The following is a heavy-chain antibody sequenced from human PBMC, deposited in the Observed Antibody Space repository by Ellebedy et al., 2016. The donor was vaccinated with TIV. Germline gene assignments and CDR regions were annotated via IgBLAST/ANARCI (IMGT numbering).Heavy chain of an antibody. J-gene: IGHJ2*01. D-gene: IGHD1-1*01. CDR1: GYTFTSYG. CDR2: ITTYNGHT. CDR3: ARDRLRNDY. Sequence: ASVKVSCKASGYTFTSYGISWVRQAPGQGLEWMGWITTYNGHTNYAPKFQGRVTMTMDTSTTTAYMELRSLRSDDTAVYYCARDRLRNDYWGRGTLVTVSS. V-gene: IGHV1-18*04.